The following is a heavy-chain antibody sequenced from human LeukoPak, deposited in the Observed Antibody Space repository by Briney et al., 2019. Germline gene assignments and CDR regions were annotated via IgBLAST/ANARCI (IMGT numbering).Heavy chain of an antibody. CDR3: ARDQGDYYGSGIFNWFDP. CDR2: FNPSGGST. D-gene: IGHD3-10*01. V-gene: IGHV1-46*01. J-gene: IGHJ5*02. CDR1: GYTFTNYY. Sequence: AASVKVSCKASGYTFTNYYMHWVRQAPGQGLEWMGVFNPSGGSTSYAQKLQGRVTMTRDTSTSTVYMELSSLRSEDTAVYYCARDQGDYYGSGIFNWFDPWGQGTLVTVSS.